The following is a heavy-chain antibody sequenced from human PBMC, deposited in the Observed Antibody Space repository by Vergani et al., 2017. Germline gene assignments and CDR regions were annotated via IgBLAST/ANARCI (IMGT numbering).Heavy chain of an antibody. D-gene: IGHD5-18*01. V-gene: IGHV1-2*02. CDR2: INPNSGGT. CDR1: GYTFTGYY. CDR3: ARVPVYSYGYDEFDY. Sequence: QVQLLQSGAEVKKPGASVKVSCKASGYTFTGYYTHWVRQAPGQGLEWMGWINPNSGGTNYAQKFQGRVTMTRDTSTSTVYMELSSLRSEDTAVYYCARVPVYSYGYDEFDYWGQGTLVTVSS. J-gene: IGHJ4*02.